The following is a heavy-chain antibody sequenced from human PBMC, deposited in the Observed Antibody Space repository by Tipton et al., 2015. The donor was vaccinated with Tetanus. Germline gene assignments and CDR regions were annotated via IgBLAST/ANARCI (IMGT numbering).Heavy chain of an antibody. J-gene: IGHJ6*02. V-gene: IGHV4-59*01. CDR1: GGSISGSY. CDR2: VYYNGNT. CDR3: AREREAAVTSPWPYYYYLLDV. D-gene: IGHD4-17*01. Sequence: TLSLTCTVSGGSISGSYWNWIRQPPGKGLEWIGYVYYNGNTHYNPALKSRVTISSDASRNQFSLTLRSVTAADTALYWCAREREAAVTSPWPYYYYLLDVWGQGTAVTVSS.